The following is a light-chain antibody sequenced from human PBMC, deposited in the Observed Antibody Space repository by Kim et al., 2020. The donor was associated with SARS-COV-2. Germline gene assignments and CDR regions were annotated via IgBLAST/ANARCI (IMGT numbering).Light chain of an antibody. J-gene: IGLJ3*02. Sequence: SYELTQPLSVSVVPGQTARITCSGDKMGDKYACWYQQKPGQSPVLVIHQDSNRPSGIPERFSGSNSGNTATLTISGTQAMDEADYYCQAWDSSTADWVFGGGTQLTVL. CDR2: QDS. CDR3: QAWDSSTADWV. V-gene: IGLV3-1*01. CDR1: KMGDKY.